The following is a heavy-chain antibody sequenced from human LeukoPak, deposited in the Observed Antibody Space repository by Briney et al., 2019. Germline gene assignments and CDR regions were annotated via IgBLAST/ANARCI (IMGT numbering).Heavy chain of an antibody. V-gene: IGHV3-30*02. CDR2: IGYDGSNK. Sequence: PGGSLRLSCAASGFTFSSYGMHWVRQAPGKGLEWVAFIGYDGSNKYYADSVKGRFTISRDNSKNTLYLQMNSLRAEDTAVYYCAKGVDTAMVMLNHLGYYYYMDVWGKGTTVTVSS. J-gene: IGHJ6*03. D-gene: IGHD5-18*01. CDR1: GFTFSSYG. CDR3: AKGVDTAMVMLNHLGYYYYMDV.